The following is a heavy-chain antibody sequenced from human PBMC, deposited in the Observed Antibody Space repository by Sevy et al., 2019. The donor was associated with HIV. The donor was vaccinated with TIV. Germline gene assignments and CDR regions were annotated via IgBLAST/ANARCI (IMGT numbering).Heavy chain of an antibody. D-gene: IGHD2-2*01. CDR1: GFTFSSYA. J-gene: IGHJ6*02. CDR2: ISYDGSNK. CDR3: AREGFCSSTSCYGDYYYYYGMDV. V-gene: IGHV3-30*04. Sequence: GGSLRLSCAASGFTFSSYAMHWVRQAPGKGLEWVAVISYDGSNKYYADSVKGRFTISRDNSKNTLYLQRNSLRAEDTAVYYCAREGFCSSTSCYGDYYYYYGMDVWGQGTTVTVSS.